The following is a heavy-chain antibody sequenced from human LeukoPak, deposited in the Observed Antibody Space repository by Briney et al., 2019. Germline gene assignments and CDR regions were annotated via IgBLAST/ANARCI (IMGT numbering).Heavy chain of an antibody. Sequence: GGSLRLSCAASGFIFTNHSMNWVRQAPGKGLDWVSGISGSGGSTYYAGSVKGRFTISRDNSKNTLYMQMNSLRAEETAVYYCAKGFRSGTYRLDYWGQGTLVTVSS. CDR2: ISGSGGST. J-gene: IGHJ4*02. V-gene: IGHV3-23*01. CDR3: AKGFRSGTYRLDY. CDR1: GFIFTNHS. D-gene: IGHD3-10*01.